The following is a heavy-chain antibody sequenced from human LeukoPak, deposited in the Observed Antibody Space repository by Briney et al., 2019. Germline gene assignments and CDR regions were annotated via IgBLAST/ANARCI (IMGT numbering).Heavy chain of an antibody. CDR1: GGSLRTYY. V-gene: IGHV4-59*08. Sequence: SETLSLTCTVSGGSLRTYYWSWIRQPPGKGLEWIGYVYYSGSTNYNPSLKRRVTISVDTSKNQSSLKLSSVTAADTAVYYCATTVGSYFDYWSQGTLVTVPS. J-gene: IGHJ4*02. CDR2: VYYSGST. CDR3: ATTVGSYFDY. D-gene: IGHD3-16*01.